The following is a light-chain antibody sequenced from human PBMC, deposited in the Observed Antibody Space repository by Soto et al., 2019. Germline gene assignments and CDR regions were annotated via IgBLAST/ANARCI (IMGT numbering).Light chain of an antibody. Sequence: EIVMTQSPATLSVSPGERATLSCRASQSVSSNLAWYQQKPGQAPRLLIYGAFTRATGIPARFSGSGSGTEFTLTTTSLQYEDFPVYYCQQYNNWPPYTFGQGTK. V-gene: IGKV3-15*01. CDR3: QQYNNWPPYT. J-gene: IGKJ2*01. CDR2: GAF. CDR1: QSVSSN.